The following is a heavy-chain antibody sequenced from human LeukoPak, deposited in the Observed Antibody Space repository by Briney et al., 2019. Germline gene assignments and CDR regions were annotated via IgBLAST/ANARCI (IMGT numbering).Heavy chain of an antibody. V-gene: IGHV3-7*01. CDR3: ASDPSQLELLISDY. CDR2: IKQDGSEK. Sequence: GGSLRLTCAASGFTFSSYWMSWVRQAPGKGLEWVANIKQDGSEKYYVDSVKGRFTISRDNAKNSLYLQMNSLRAEDTAVYYCASDPSQLELLISDYWGQGTLVTVSS. J-gene: IGHJ4*02. D-gene: IGHD1-7*01. CDR1: GFTFSSYW.